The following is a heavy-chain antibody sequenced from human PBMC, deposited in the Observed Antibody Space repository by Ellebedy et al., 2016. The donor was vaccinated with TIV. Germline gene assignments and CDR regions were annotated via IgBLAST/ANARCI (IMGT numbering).Heavy chain of an antibody. CDR3: AKGSLWSDY. D-gene: IGHD3-10*01. J-gene: IGHJ4*02. V-gene: IGHV3-74*01. Sequence: GESLKISXAASGFTFSSSWMHWVRQAPGKGLVWVSRINSDGSSTSYADSVKGRFTISRDNAKNTLYLQMNSLRAEDTAVYYCAKGSLWSDYWGQGTLVTVSS. CDR2: INSDGSST. CDR1: GFTFSSSW.